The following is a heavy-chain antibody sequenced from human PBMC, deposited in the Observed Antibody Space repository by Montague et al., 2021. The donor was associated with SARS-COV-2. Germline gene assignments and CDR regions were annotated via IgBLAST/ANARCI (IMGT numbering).Heavy chain of an antibody. J-gene: IGHJ4*02. Sequence: SETLSLTCTVSGAPLTAGTYHWAWIRQPPGQGLEWIGNIFHSGSASYNPSLKSRVTMSVDTSKKHFSLNLTSVTAADTAMYYCARGSRVVGITPGFRYWGQGTQVAVSS. D-gene: IGHD2-21*01. CDR2: IFHSGSA. CDR3: ARGSRVVGITPGFRY. V-gene: IGHV4-39*02. CDR1: GAPLTAGTYH.